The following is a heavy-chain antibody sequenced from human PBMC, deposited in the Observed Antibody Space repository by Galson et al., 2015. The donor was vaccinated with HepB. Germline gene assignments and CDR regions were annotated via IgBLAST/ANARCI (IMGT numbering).Heavy chain of an antibody. J-gene: IGHJ6*02. Sequence: SLRLSCAASGFTFSSYGMHWVRQAPGKGLEWVAVISYDGSNKYYADSVKGRFTISRDNSKNTLYLQMNSLRAEDTAVYYCAKEFLPTTVTTYYYYGMDVWGQGTTVTVSS. CDR3: AKEFLPTTVTTYYYYGMDV. CDR2: ISYDGSNK. CDR1: GFTFSSYG. V-gene: IGHV3-30*18. D-gene: IGHD4-17*01.